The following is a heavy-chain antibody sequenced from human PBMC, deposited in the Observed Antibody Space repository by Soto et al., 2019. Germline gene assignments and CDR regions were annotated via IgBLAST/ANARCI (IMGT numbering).Heavy chain of an antibody. CDR2: IIPFFGTA. Sequence: GAPVKVSCKTSGDTFRTFGTSWVRQAPGQGLEWMGGIIPFFGTAEYSQKVEDRITITADESTNTVYMDLRSLTSEDTAIYYCARTAPMDAGDKYYYDCWGQGALVTASS. CDR1: GDTFRTFG. J-gene: IGHJ4*02. CDR3: ARTAPMDAGDKYYYDC. V-gene: IGHV1-69*13. D-gene: IGHD3-16*01.